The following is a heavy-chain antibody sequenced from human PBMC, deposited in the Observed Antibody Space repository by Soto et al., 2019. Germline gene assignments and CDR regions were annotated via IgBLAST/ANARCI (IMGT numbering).Heavy chain of an antibody. CDR3: ARHYWQWLAYFDY. Sequence: ASVKVSCKASGYTFTSYAMHWVRQAPGQRLEWMGWINAGNGNTKYSQKFQGRVTITRDTSASTAYMELSSLRSEDTAVYYCARHYWQWLAYFDYWGQGTLVTVSS. J-gene: IGHJ4*02. D-gene: IGHD6-19*01. V-gene: IGHV1-3*01. CDR2: INAGNGNT. CDR1: GYTFTSYA.